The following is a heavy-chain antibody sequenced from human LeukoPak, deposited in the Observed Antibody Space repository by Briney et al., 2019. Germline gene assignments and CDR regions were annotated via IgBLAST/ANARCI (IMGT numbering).Heavy chain of an antibody. CDR2: ISWDSRNI. CDR3: ARGNRDSSGFYFYYGMDV. Sequence: GGSLRLSCAASGFTFDDYAMFWFRQAPGKGLEWVSGISWDSRNIGYAASVKGRFTTSRDNGKNSLYLQMNSLRPDDTALYYCARGNRDSSGFYFYYGMDVWGPGSTVTVSS. CDR1: GFTFDDYA. V-gene: IGHV3-9*01. D-gene: IGHD6-19*01. J-gene: IGHJ6*02.